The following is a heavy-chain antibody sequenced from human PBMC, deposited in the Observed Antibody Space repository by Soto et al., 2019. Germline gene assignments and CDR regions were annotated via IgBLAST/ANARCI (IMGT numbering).Heavy chain of an antibody. CDR3: ARGDSTDCSNGVCSFFYNHDMDV. D-gene: IGHD2-8*01. V-gene: IGHV1-2*04. Sequence: GASVKVSCKASGYSFTDYHIHWVRQAPGQGLEWLGRINPKSGGTSTAQKFQGWVTMTTDTSISTASMELTRLTSDDTAIFYCARGDSTDCSNGVCSFFYNHDMDVWGQGTTVTVSS. CDR1: GYSFTDYH. CDR2: INPKSGGT. J-gene: IGHJ6*02.